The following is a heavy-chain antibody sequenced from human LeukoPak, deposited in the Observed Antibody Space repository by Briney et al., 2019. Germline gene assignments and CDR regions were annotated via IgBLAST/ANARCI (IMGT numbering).Heavy chain of an antibody. J-gene: IGHJ4*02. CDR2: ISAYNGNT. V-gene: IGHV1-18*01. CDR1: GYTFTSYG. CDR3: ARALGGSGSYSLDY. Sequence: ASVRVSCKASGYTFTSYGISWVRQAPGQGLEWMGWISAYNGNTNYAQKLQGRVTMTTDTSTSTAYMELRSLRSEDTAVYYCARALGGSGSYSLDYWGQGTLVTVSS. D-gene: IGHD3-10*01.